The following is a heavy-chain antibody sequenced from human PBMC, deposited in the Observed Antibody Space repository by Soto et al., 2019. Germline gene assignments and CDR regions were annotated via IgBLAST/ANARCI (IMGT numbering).Heavy chain of an antibody. CDR2: IRSKSNKYAT. CDR1: GFSFSGSA. Sequence: GGSLRLSCTASGFSFSGSAMHWVRQASGKGLEWVGRIRSKSNKYATLYAASVKGRFTISRDDSQNTAYLQMESLKSEDTAVYYCSSGSYYSSYWGQGTLVTVSS. D-gene: IGHD1-26*01. CDR3: SSGSYYSSY. V-gene: IGHV3-73*01. J-gene: IGHJ4*02.